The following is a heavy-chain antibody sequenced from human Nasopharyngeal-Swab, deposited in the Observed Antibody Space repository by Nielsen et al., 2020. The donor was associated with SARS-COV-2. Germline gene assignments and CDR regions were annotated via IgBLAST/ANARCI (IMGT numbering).Heavy chain of an antibody. V-gene: IGHV5-51*01. CDR3: ARGLRYFDWQTFFDY. Sequence: GESLKISCKGSGYSFTSYWIGWVRQMPGKGLEWMGIIYPGDSDTRYSPSFQGQVTISADKSISTAYLQWSGLKASDTAMYYCARGLRYFDWQTFFDYWGQGTLVTVSS. D-gene: IGHD3-9*01. CDR1: GYSFTSYW. CDR2: IYPGDSDT. J-gene: IGHJ4*02.